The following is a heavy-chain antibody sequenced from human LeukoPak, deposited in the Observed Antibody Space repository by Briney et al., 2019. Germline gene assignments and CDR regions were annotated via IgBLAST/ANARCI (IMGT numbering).Heavy chain of an antibody. V-gene: IGHV4-39*07. J-gene: IGHJ4*02. CDR3: ARGDTGAARPGRFDY. D-gene: IGHD6-6*01. CDR2: IIHRGST. CDR1: GGSISTSSYY. Sequence: SETLSLTCNVSGGSISTSSYYWGWIRQPPGKGLEWIGEIIHRGSTNYNPSLKSRLTISVDTSKNQFSLKLSSVTAADTAVYYCARGDTGAARPGRFDYWGQGTLVTVSS.